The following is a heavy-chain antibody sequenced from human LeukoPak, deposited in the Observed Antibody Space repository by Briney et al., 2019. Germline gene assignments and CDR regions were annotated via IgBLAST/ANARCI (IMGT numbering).Heavy chain of an antibody. V-gene: IGHV1-46*01. CDR3: ARDTYYYDSSGYPFDY. Sequence: GASVKVSCKASGYTFTSYYMHWVRQAPGQGLEWMGIINPSGGSTSYAQKFQGRVTMTRDTSTSTVYMELSSLRSEDTAVYYCARDTYYYDSSGYPFDYWGQGTLVTVS. CDR1: GYTFTSYY. CDR2: INPSGGST. J-gene: IGHJ4*02. D-gene: IGHD3-22*01.